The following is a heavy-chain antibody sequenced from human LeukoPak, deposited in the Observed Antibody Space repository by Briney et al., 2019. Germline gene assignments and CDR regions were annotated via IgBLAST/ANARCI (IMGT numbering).Heavy chain of an antibody. D-gene: IGHD3-16*02. CDR2: ISGSGGST. Sequence: GGSLRLSCAASGFTFSSYAMSWVRQAPGKGLEWVSAISGSGGSTYYADSVKGRFTIARDNTKNSLRLQMNSLRVEDTAVYYCARALLLPIVTTLNEHAFDLWGQGTMVTVSS. V-gene: IGHV3-23*01. CDR3: ARALLLPIVTTLNEHAFDL. J-gene: IGHJ3*01. CDR1: GFTFSSYA.